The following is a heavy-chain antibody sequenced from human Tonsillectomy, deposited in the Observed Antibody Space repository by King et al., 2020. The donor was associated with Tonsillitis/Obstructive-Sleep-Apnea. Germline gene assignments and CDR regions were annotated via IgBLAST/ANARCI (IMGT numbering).Heavy chain of an antibody. Sequence: QLQESGPGLVKPSETLSLTCTVSGGSISSYYWSWIRQPPGKGLEWIGYIYYSGSTNYNPSLTSRVTISVDTSKNQFSLKLSSVTAADTAVYYFARVGCSSTSCYADAFDIWGQGTMVTVSS. CDR3: ARVGCSSTSCYADAFDI. D-gene: IGHD2-2*01. CDR1: GGSISSYY. CDR2: IYYSGST. J-gene: IGHJ3*02. V-gene: IGHV4-59*01.